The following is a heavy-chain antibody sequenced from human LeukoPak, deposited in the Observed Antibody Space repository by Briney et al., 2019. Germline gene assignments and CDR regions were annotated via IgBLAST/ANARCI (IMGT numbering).Heavy chain of an antibody. CDR2: IYYSGST. CDR1: GGSFSGYY. D-gene: IGHD3-16*02. V-gene: IGHV4-34*01. CDR3: ARDFPLRLGELSFFDY. Sequence: SETLSLTCAVYGGSFSGYYWSWIRQPPGKGLEWIGSIYYSGSTYYNPSLKSRVTISVDTSKNQFSLKLSSVTAADTAVYYCARDFPLRLGELSFFDYWGQGTLVTVSS. J-gene: IGHJ4*02.